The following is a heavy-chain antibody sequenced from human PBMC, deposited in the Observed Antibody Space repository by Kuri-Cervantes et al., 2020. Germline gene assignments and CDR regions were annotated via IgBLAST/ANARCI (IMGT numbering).Heavy chain of an antibody. CDR1: GFTFSSYA. CDR3: ARRVEWRLGSWLDY. D-gene: IGHD3-3*01. V-gene: IGHV3-21*01. CDR2: ISSSSSYI. Sequence: GESLKISCAASGFTFSSYAMSWVRQAPGKGLEWVSSISSSSSYIYYADSVKGRFTISRDNAKNSLYLQMNSLRAEDTAVYYCARRVEWRLGSWLDYWGQGTLVTGSS. J-gene: IGHJ4*02.